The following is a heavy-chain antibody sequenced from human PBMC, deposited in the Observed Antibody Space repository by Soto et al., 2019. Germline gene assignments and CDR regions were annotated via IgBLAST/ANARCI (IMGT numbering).Heavy chain of an antibody. CDR2: IKQDGSEK. CDR1: GFTFSSYW. V-gene: IGHV3-7*01. CDR3: SREPIVVGTTYIDY. J-gene: IGHJ4*02. Sequence: GGSLRLSCAASGFTFSSYWMSWVRQAPGKGLEWVANIKQDGSEKYYVDSVKGRFTISRDNAKNSLYLQMNSLRAEDTAVYYCSREPIVVGTTYIDYWGQGNLVTVSS. D-gene: IGHD2-2*01.